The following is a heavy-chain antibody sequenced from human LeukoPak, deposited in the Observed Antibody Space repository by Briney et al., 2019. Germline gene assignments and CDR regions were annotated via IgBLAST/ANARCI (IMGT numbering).Heavy chain of an antibody. Sequence: GGSLRLSCTASGFTFNKYGMHWVRQAPGKGLEWVAVISGDGSEKNYADSVRGRFTISRDNSKNILYLQMDSLKTADTAVYSCAREGGDPRWLDPWGQGTLVTVSS. CDR3: AREGGDPRWLDP. D-gene: IGHD6-25*01. CDR2: ISGDGSEK. CDR1: GFTFNKYG. V-gene: IGHV3-30*03. J-gene: IGHJ5*02.